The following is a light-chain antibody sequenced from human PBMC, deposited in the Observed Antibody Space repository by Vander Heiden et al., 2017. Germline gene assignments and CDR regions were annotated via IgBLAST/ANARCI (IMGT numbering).Light chain of an antibody. CDR3: QSYDISLSGYWV. CDR2: GNS. Sequence: QSVLTQPPSVSGAPGQRVPISCTGSSSNIGAGYDVHWYQQLPGTAPKLLIYGNSNRPSGVPDRFSGSKSGTSASLAITGLQAEDGADYYCQSYDISLSGYWVFGGGTKLTVL. V-gene: IGLV1-40*01. J-gene: IGLJ3*02. CDR1: SSNIGAGYD.